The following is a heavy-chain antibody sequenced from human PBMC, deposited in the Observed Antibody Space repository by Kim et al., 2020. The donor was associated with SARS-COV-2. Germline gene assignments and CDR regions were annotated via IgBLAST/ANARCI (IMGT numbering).Heavy chain of an antibody. V-gene: IGHV3-23*01. CDR3: AKDFSAGLDV. J-gene: IGHJ6*02. CDR2: ISGSGGAT. CDR1: GITFSNYA. Sequence: GGSLRLSCAASGITFSNYAMTWVRQAPGKGLQWVSTISGSGGATFYLDSVKGRFTILRDNSKNTLSLQMNSLRVEDTALYYCAKDFSAGLDVWGQGTTVTVSS.